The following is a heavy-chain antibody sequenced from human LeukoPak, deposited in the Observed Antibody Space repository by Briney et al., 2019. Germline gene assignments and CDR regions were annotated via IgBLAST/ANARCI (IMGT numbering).Heavy chain of an antibody. CDR2: IKQDGSEK. V-gene: IGHV3-7*01. CDR3: ARDPSDYYGSGSYYMDV. J-gene: IGHJ6*03. D-gene: IGHD3-10*01. CDR1: GFTFSSYW. Sequence: GGSLRLSCAASGFTFSSYWMSWVRQAPGKGLEGVANIKQDGSEKYYVDSVKGRFTISRDNAKNSLYLQMNSLRAEDTAVYYCARDPSDYYGSGSYYMDVWGKGTTVTVSS.